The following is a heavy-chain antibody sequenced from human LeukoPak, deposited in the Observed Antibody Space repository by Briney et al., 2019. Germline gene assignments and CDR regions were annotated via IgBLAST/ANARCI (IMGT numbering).Heavy chain of an antibody. CDR1: GLTFSSYA. CDR2: ISGSGGST. Sequence: PGGSLRLSCAASGLTFSSYAMSWVRQAPGKGLEWVSAISGSGGSTYYADSVKGRFTISRDNSKNTLYLQMASLTAEDTAVYYCAKHGVISGDFDYWGQGTLVTVSS. CDR3: AKHGVISGDFDY. D-gene: IGHD3-22*01. J-gene: IGHJ4*02. V-gene: IGHV3-23*01.